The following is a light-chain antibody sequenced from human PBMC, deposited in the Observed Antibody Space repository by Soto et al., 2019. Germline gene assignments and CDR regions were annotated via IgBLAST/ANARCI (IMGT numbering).Light chain of an antibody. Sequence: DIQMTQSPSTLSASVGDRVTITCRASQSVSTWLAWYQQKPGKAPHLLIFKASTLESGVPSRFSGSGSGTEFTLTITSLQPDDFATYYCQQYNVHSPWTFGQGTKVEI. V-gene: IGKV1-5*03. CDR1: QSVSTW. J-gene: IGKJ1*01. CDR3: QQYNVHSPWT. CDR2: KAS.